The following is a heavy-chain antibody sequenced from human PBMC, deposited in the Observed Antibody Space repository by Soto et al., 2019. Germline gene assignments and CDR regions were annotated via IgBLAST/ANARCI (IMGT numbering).Heavy chain of an antibody. CDR1: GFTFGNYG. J-gene: IGHJ3*01. V-gene: IGHV3-23*01. CDR2: ISGGGGNT. CDR3: AKGFIVVVTVLRPDDAFDV. Sequence: DVQLLESGGGLVQPGGSPRLSCATSGFTFGNYGMNWVRQAPGKGLEWVSGISGGGGNTYYADSVKGRFTISRDPSKNTVFLEMNSLRAEDTAVYYCAKGFIVVVTVLRPDDAFDVWGQGTLVTVSS. D-gene: IGHD2-21*02.